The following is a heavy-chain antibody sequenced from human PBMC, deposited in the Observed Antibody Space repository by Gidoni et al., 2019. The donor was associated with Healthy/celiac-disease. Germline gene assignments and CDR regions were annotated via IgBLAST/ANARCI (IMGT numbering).Heavy chain of an antibody. V-gene: IGHV4-59*01. CDR3: AREKECSSTSCYKGGAFDI. Sequence: QVQLQESGPGLVKPSETLSLTCTVSGGSISSYYWSWIRQPPGKGLEWIGYIYYSGSTNYNPSLKSRVTISVDTSKNQFSLKLSSVTAADTAVYYCAREKECSSTSCYKGGAFDIWGQGTMVTVSS. CDR2: IYYSGST. CDR1: GGSISSYY. J-gene: IGHJ3*02. D-gene: IGHD2-2*02.